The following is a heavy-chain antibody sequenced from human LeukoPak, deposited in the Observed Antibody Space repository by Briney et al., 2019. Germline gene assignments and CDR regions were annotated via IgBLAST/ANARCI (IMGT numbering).Heavy chain of an antibody. CDR3: AKDILQGNSYYFDY. CDR2: ISGSGGST. CDR1: GGTFSSYA. J-gene: IGHJ4*02. D-gene: IGHD4-23*01. V-gene: IGHV3-23*01. Sequence: ASVKVSCKASGGTFSSYAMSWVRQAPGKGLEWVSAISGSGGSTYYAGSVKGRFTISRDNSKNTLYLQMNSLRAEDTAVYYCAKDILQGNSYYFDYWGQGTLVTVSS.